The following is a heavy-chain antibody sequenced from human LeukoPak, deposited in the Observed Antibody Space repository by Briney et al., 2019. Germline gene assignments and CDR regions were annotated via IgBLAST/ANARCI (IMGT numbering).Heavy chain of an antibody. CDR2: INPSGGST. CDR3: ARDQERGRNQPPPAFDI. V-gene: IGHV1-46*01. J-gene: IGHJ3*02. CDR1: GYTFTSYY. D-gene: IGHD1-1*01. Sequence: ASVKVSCKASGYTFTSYYMHWVRQAPGQGLEWMGIINPSGGSTSYAQKFQGRVTMTRDMSTSTVYMELSSLRSEDTAVYYCARDQERGRNQPPPAFDIWGQGTMVTVSS.